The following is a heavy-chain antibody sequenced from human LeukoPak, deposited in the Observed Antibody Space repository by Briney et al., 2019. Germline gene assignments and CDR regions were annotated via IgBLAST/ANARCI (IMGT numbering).Heavy chain of an antibody. Sequence: PGGSLRLSCVASGFTFSSNVMIWVRQAPGKGLEWVSAISGSGHSPYYAASAKGRFTISRDNSRNTLYLQMNSLRAEDTAVYYCAKVLHYDFWSGSMGFDYWGQGTLASVSP. CDR3: AKVLHYDFWSGSMGFDY. D-gene: IGHD3-3*01. V-gene: IGHV3-23*01. J-gene: IGHJ4*02. CDR2: ISGSGHSP. CDR1: GFTFSSNV.